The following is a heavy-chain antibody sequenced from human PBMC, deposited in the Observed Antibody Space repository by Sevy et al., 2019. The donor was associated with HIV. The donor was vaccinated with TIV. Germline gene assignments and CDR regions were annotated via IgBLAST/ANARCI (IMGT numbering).Heavy chain of an antibody. CDR3: ARDLLWFGELLHYFDY. V-gene: IGHV1-18*04. Sequence: ASVKVSCKASGYTFTSYGISWVRQAPGQGLEWMGWISAYNGNTNYAQKLQGRVTMTTDTSTSTAYMELRSLRSDDTAVYYCARDLLWFGELLHYFDYWGQGTLVIVSS. CDR1: GYTFTSYG. D-gene: IGHD3-10*01. CDR2: ISAYNGNT. J-gene: IGHJ4*02.